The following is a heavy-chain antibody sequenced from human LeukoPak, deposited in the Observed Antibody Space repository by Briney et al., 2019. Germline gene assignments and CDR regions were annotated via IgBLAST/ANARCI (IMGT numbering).Heavy chain of an antibody. J-gene: IGHJ4*02. CDR1: GGSISSSSYY. D-gene: IGHD1/OR15-1a*01. Sequence: PSETLSLTCTVSGGSISSSSYYWGWIRQPPGKGLEWIGSIYYSGSTNYNPSLKSRVTISVDTSKNQFSLKLSSVTAADTAVYYCARGNTFRHYYFDYWGQGTLVTVSS. V-gene: IGHV4-39*07. CDR2: IYYSGST. CDR3: ARGNTFRHYYFDY.